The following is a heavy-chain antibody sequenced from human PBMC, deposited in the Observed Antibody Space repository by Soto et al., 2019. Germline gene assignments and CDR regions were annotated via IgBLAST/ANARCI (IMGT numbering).Heavy chain of an antibody. CDR1: GFTFSSYA. CDR3: AKTPLRGYSGYSY. Sequence: GESLKISCAASGFTFSSYAMSWVRQAPGKGLEWVSAISGSGGSTYYADSVKGRFTISRDNSKNTLYLQMNSLRAEDTAVYYCAKTPLRGYSGYSYWGQGTLVTVSS. CDR2: ISGSGGST. D-gene: IGHD5-12*01. V-gene: IGHV3-23*01. J-gene: IGHJ4*02.